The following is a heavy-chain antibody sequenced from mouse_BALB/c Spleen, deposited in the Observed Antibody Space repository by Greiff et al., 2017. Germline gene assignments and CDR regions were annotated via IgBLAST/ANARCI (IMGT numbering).Heavy chain of an antibody. J-gene: IGHJ1*01. CDR1: GFTFTDYY. D-gene: IGHD2-1*01. CDR3: AREDGNYWYFDV. Sequence: EVQRVESGGGLVQPGVSLRLSCATSGFTFTDYYMSWVRQPPGKALEWLGFIRNKANGYTTEYSASVKGRFTISRDNSQSILYLQMNTLRAEDSATYYCAREDGNYWYFDVWGAGTTVTVSS. V-gene: IGHV7-3*02. CDR2: IRNKANGYTT.